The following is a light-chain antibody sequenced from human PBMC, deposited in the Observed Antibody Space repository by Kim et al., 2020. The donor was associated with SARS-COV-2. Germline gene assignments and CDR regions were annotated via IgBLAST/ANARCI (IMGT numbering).Light chain of an antibody. CDR1: QGISSY. CDR3: QQHKNFPPLT. Sequence: DIQLTQSPSFLSASVGDRVTITCRASQGISSYLAWYQQKPGKAPNLLIYAASTLQSGVPSRFSGSGSGTEFTLTISSLQPEDFATYYCQQHKNFPPLTFGGGTKVDIK. CDR2: AAS. V-gene: IGKV1-9*01. J-gene: IGKJ4*01.